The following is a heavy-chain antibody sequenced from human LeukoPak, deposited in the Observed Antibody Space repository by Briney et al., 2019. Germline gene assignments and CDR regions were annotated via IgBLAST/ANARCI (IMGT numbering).Heavy chain of an antibody. D-gene: IGHD2-2*01. CDR2: INHSGST. J-gene: IGHJ5*02. V-gene: IGHV4-34*01. CDR3: ARGFRYCSSTSCYVSGWFDP. CDR1: GGSFSGYY. Sequence: SETLSLTCAVYGGSFSGYYWSWIRQPPGKGLEWIGEINHSGSTNYNPSLKSRVTISVDTSKNQFSLKLSSVTAADTAVCYCARGFRYCSSTSCYVSGWFDPWGQGTLVTVSS.